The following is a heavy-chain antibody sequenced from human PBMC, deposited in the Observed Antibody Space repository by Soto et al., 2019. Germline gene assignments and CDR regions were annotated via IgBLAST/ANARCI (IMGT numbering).Heavy chain of an antibody. J-gene: IGHJ6*03. CDR1: GGSISSSSYY. CDR2: IYYSGST. Sequence: QLQLQESGPGLVKPSETLSLTCTVSGGSISSSSYYWGWIRQPPGKGLEWIGSIYYSGSTYYNPSLKSRVTISVDTSKNQFSLKLSSVTAADTAVYYCARHRISGWYTYYIDVWGKGTTGTVSS. CDR3: ARHRISGWYTYYIDV. D-gene: IGHD6-19*01. V-gene: IGHV4-39*01.